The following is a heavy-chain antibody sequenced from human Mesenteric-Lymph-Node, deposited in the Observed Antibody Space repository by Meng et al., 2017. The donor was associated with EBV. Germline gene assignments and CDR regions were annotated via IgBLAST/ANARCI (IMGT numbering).Heavy chain of an antibody. Sequence: QVELQEAGPGLVKPSGTLSLTCAVPGGSISSSNWWTWVRQPPGKGLEWIGEIFPTGGTNYNPSLKSRVTISVDKSKNQFSLKLSSVTAADTAVYYCAREGEVGYYESSGYYYWGQGTLVTVSS. D-gene: IGHD3-22*01. J-gene: IGHJ4*02. CDR1: GGSISSSNW. CDR3: AREGEVGYYESSGYYY. CDR2: IFPTGGT. V-gene: IGHV4-4*02.